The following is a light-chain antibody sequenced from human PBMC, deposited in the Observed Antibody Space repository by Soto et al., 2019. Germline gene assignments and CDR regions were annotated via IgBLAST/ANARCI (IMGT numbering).Light chain of an antibody. J-gene: IGLJ1*01. CDR3: SSYAGSNNLGV. V-gene: IGLV2-8*01. Sequence: QSVLTQPPSASGSPGQSVTISCTGTSSDVGGYNYVSWYQPHPGKAPQLMIYEVSKRPSGVPDRFSGSKSGNTASLTVSGLKAEDEADSYCSSYAGSNNLGVFGTGTKLTVL. CDR1: SSDVGGYNY. CDR2: EVS.